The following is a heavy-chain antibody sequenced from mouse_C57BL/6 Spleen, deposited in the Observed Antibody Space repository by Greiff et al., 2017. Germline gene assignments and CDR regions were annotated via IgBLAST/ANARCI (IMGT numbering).Heavy chain of an antibody. J-gene: IGHJ2*01. D-gene: IGHD1-1*02. Sequence: VQLQQPGAELVMPGASVKLSCKASGYTFTSYWMHWVKQRPGQGLEWIGEIDPSDSYTNYNQKFKGKSTLTVDKSSSTAYMQLSSLTSEDSAVYYCARGDYGDYWGQGTTRTVSS. CDR1: GYTFTSYW. CDR2: IDPSDSYT. V-gene: IGHV1-69*01. CDR3: ARGDYGDY.